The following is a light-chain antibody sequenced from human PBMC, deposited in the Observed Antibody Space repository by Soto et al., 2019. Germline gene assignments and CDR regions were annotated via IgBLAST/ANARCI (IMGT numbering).Light chain of an antibody. V-gene: IGKV1-39*01. CDR1: QSINNF. J-gene: IGKJ2*03. CDR3: QHGYVAPYS. Sequence: DIQMTQSASSRTASLGDRVTITCRASQSINNFLNWYQQKPGQAPKLLMYSATTLLGGVPSRFTGSGSETDFTLTIKSLQPEDFATYYCQHGYVAPYSFGQGTKVDI. CDR2: SAT.